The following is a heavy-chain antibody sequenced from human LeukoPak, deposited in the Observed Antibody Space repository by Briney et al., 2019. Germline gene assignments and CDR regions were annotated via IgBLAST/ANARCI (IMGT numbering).Heavy chain of an antibody. J-gene: IGHJ4*02. CDR2: ISISSNYI. CDR3: ATSTLILRLIFDY. D-gene: IGHD4-17*01. CDR1: GFTFSRYS. Sequence: GGSLRLSCAASGFTFSRYSMNWVRQAPGKGLEWVSSISISSNYIYYPDSLKGRFTISRDNAKNSLYLQMNSLRAEDTAVYYCATSTLILRLIFDYWGQGTLVTVSS. V-gene: IGHV3-21*04.